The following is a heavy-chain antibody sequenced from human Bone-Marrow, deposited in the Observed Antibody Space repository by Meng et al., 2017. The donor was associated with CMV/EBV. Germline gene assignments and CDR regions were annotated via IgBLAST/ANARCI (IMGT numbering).Heavy chain of an antibody. V-gene: IGHV3-74*01. D-gene: IGHD2/OR15-2a*01. CDR2: INSDGRST. Sequence: GESLKISCAASGFTFSSYAMSWVRQAPGKGLVWVSRINSDGRSTNYADSVKGRFTISRDNARNTLYLQMNSLRAEDTAVYYCATSPFWDNIKPERYSDYWGQGTLVTVSS. J-gene: IGHJ4*02. CDR1: GFTFSSYA. CDR3: ATSPFWDNIKPERYSDY.